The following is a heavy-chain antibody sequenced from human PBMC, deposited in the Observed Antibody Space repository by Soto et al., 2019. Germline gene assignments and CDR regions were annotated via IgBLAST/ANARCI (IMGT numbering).Heavy chain of an antibody. Sequence: EVQLVESGGGLVQPGGSLRLSCAASGFTFSSYSMNWVRQAPGKGLEWVSYISSSSSTIYYADSVKGRFTISRDNAKNSLYLQMNSLRDEDTAVYYCARDRPEIRRSAETKARPPDYWGQGTLVTVSS. J-gene: IGHJ4*02. CDR1: GFTFSSYS. CDR3: ARDRPEIRRSAETKARPPDY. D-gene: IGHD6-6*01. CDR2: ISSSSSTI. V-gene: IGHV3-48*02.